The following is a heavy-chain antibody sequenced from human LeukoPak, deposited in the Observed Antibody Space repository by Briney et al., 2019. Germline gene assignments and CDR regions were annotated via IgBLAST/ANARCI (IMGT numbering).Heavy chain of an antibody. Sequence: GGSLRLSCAVSGLIFSSYGMHWVRQAPGKGLEWVAFIRYDGSNKYYADSVKGRFTISRDNSKNTLYLQMNSLRAEDTAVYYCAKDRELLWFGELLFGNWFDPWGQGTLVTVSS. CDR2: IRYDGSNK. D-gene: IGHD3-10*01. J-gene: IGHJ5*02. CDR1: GLIFSSYG. V-gene: IGHV3-30*02. CDR3: AKDRELLWFGELLFGNWFDP.